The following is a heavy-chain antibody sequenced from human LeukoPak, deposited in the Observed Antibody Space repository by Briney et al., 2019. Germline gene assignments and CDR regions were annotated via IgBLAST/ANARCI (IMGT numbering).Heavy chain of an antibody. Sequence: GASVKVSCKASGYTFTSYDINWVRQATGQGLEWMGRMNPNSGNTGYAQKFQGRVTITRNTSISPAYMELSSLRSEDTAVDYCAIIGGTYYHYWGQGTLVTVSS. J-gene: IGHJ4*02. CDR3: AIIGGTYYHY. V-gene: IGHV1-8*03. D-gene: IGHD1-26*01. CDR1: GYTFTSYD. CDR2: MNPNSGNT.